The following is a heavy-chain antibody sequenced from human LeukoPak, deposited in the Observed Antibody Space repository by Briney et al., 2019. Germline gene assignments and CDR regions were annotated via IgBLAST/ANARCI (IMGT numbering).Heavy chain of an antibody. V-gene: IGHV3-7*01. J-gene: IGHJ4*02. CDR2: IRQDGSEK. CDR1: GFTFSHYW. Sequence: PGGSLRLSCVASGFTFSHYWMTWVRQAPGKGLEWEANIRQDGSEKDHVDSVQGRFTISRDNGKNALYLQMSSLRAEDTAVYYCARVGLDNSGNYGYYWGQGTLVIVSS. D-gene: IGHD3-22*01. CDR3: ARVGLDNSGNYGYY.